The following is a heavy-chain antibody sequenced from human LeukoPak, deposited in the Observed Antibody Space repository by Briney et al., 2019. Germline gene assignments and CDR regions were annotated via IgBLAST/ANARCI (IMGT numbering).Heavy chain of an antibody. Sequence: GASVKVSCKASGFTFRDYYVQWVRQVPGQGLEWVGWMYFNSGATRYAPKFQGRVTLTGDTSTNTVYMELVSLGSDDTAMYYCAREGSSASGQDWYAFDIWGQETMVTVSS. D-gene: IGHD5-12*01. J-gene: IGHJ3*02. CDR2: MYFNSGAT. CDR3: AREGSSASGQDWYAFDI. CDR1: GFTFRDYY. V-gene: IGHV1-2*02.